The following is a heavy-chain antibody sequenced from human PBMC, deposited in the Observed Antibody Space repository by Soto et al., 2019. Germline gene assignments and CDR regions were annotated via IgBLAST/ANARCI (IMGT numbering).Heavy chain of an antibody. V-gene: IGHV1-18*01. CDR2: ISAYNGNT. CDR1: GYTFTSYG. J-gene: IGHJ5*02. CDR3: ARDSSGWTPDR. D-gene: IGHD6-19*01. Sequence: VPVKVSCKASGYTFTSYGSGCVRQAPGQGLEWMGWISAYNGNTNYAQKLQGRVTMNTDTSTSTAYMELRSLRSDATAVYYCARDSSGWTPDRWGHGTLVTVSS.